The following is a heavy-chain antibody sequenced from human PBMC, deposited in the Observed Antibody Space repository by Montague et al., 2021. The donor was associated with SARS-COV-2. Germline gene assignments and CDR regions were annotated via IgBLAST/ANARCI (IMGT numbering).Heavy chain of an antibody. CDR3: AHISVDYDFWSGYYTKVFSAFDI. Sequence: PALVKPTQTLTLTCTFSGLSLSTSGVGVGWIRQPPGKALEWLALIYWDDDKRYSPSLKSRLTITKDTSKNQVVLTMTNMDPVDTATYYCAHISVDYDFWSGYYTKVFSAFDIWGQGTMVTVSS. CDR2: IYWDDDK. D-gene: IGHD3-3*01. J-gene: IGHJ3*02. CDR1: GLSLSTSGVG. V-gene: IGHV2-5*02.